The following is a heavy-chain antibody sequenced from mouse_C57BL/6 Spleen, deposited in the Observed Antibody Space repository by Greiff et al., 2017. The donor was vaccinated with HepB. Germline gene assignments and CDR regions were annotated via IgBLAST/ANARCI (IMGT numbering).Heavy chain of an antibody. CDR1: GYTFTSYW. V-gene: IGHV1-64*01. CDR2: IHPNSGST. CDR3: ARSADGYLPHFDY. J-gene: IGHJ2*01. Sequence: QVHVKQSGAELVKPGASVKLSCKASGYTFTSYWMHWVKQRPGQGLEWIGMIHPNSGSTNYNEKFKSKATLTVDKSSSTAYMQLSSLTSEDSAVYYCARSADGYLPHFDYWGQGTTLTVSS. D-gene: IGHD2-3*01.